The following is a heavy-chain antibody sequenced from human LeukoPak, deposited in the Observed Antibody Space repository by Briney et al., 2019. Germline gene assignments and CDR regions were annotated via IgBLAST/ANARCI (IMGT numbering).Heavy chain of an antibody. Sequence: ASVKVSCKASGYTFTSYYMHWVRQAPGQGLEWMGIINPSGGSTSYAQKFQGRVTMTRDTSTSTVYMELSSLRSEDTAVYHCARDSGFDSGYDPVYYFDYWGQGTLVTVSS. CDR1: GYTFTSYY. CDR2: INPSGGST. J-gene: IGHJ4*02. V-gene: IGHV1-46*01. D-gene: IGHD5-12*01. CDR3: ARDSGFDSGYDPVYYFDY.